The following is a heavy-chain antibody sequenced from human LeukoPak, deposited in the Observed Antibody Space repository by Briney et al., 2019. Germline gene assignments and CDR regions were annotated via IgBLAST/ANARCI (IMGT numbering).Heavy chain of an antibody. CDR1: GGSISSSSYY. CDR2: IYYSGST. J-gene: IGHJ6*03. CDR3: VSSGYTSYYYYMDV. D-gene: IGHD3-22*01. V-gene: IGHV4-39*01. Sequence: SETLSLTCTVSGGSISSSSYYWGWIRQPPGKGLEWFGSIYYSGSTYYNPSLKRRVTISVDTSKNQFSLKLSSVTAADTAVYYCVSSGYTSYYYYMDVWGKGTTVTISS.